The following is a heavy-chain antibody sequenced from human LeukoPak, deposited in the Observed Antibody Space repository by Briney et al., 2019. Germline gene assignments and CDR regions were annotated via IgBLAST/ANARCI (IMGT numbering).Heavy chain of an antibody. CDR2: IIPMFGTA. V-gene: IGHV1-69*13. CDR3: ARHRPAKHYYDSSAYSPFDY. D-gene: IGHD3-22*01. CDR1: GGTFSSYA. Sequence: SVKVSCKASGGTFSSYAWVRQAPGQGLGWMGGIIPMFGTAKYAQKFQGRVTITADESTSTAYMELSSLRSEDTAVYYCARHRPAKHYYDSSAYSPFDYWGQGTLVTVSS. J-gene: IGHJ4*02.